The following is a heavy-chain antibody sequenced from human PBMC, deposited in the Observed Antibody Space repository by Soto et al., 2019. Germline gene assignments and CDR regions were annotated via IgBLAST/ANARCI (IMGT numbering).Heavy chain of an antibody. D-gene: IGHD7-27*01. CDR1: GGTFSGHA. V-gene: IGHV1-69*06. J-gene: IGHJ5*02. CDR2: LIPLFGTT. CDR3: ARGPNWGYRFDP. Sequence: SVKVSCKASGGTFSGHAISWVRQAPGQGPEWMGGLIPLFGTTQHAQRFQGRLTITADKSTTTAYMELTSLRFEDTAIYYCARGPNWGYRFDPWGQGTLVTVSS.